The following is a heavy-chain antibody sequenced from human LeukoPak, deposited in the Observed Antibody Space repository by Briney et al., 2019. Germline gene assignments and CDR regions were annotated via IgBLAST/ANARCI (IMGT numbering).Heavy chain of an antibody. V-gene: IGHV3-48*01. J-gene: IGHJ4*02. Sequence: GGSLRLSCAASGFTFSSYEMNWVHQAPGKGLEWVSYIRSNSRNTYYADSVKGRFTISRDNAKNSLYLQMNSLRAEDTAMYYCARDQSDSSGTYAGIDYWGQGTLVTVSS. CDR3: ARDQSDSSGTYAGIDY. CDR1: GFTFSSYE. CDR2: IRSNSRNT. D-gene: IGHD2-2*01.